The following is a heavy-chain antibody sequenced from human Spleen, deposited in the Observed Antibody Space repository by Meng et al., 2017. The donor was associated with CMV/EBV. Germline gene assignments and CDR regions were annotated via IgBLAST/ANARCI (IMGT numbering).Heavy chain of an antibody. CDR3: ARDVGIFGVANWFDP. J-gene: IGHJ5*02. CDR1: GYTFTAYY. V-gene: IGHV1-2*02. CDR2: INPNSGGT. Sequence: ASVKVSCKASGYTFTAYYIHWVRQAPGQGLEWMGWINPNSGGTNYERKFQGRVTMTRDTSISTAYMELSRLRSDDTAVYYCARDVGIFGVANWFDPWGQGTLVTVSS. D-gene: IGHD3-3*01.